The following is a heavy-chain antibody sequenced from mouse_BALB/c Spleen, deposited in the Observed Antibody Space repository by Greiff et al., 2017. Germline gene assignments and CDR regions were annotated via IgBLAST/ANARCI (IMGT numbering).Heavy chain of an antibody. CDR2: INPSTGYT. CDR1: GYTFTSYW. J-gene: IGHJ2*01. V-gene: IGHV1-7*01. CDR3: ARHGYYVDY. D-gene: IGHD2-2*01. Sequence: VQLQQSGAELAKPGASVKMSCKASGYTFTSYWMHWVKQRPGQGLEWIGYINPSTGYTEHNQKFKDKATLTADKSSSTAYMQLSSLTSEDSAVYYCARHGYYVDYWGQGTTLTVSS.